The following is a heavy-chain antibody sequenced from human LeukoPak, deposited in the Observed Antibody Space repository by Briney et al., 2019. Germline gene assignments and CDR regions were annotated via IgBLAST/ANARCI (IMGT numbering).Heavy chain of an antibody. Sequence: PGGSLRLSCAASGFTFSSYGMSWVRQAPGKGLEWVSAVSSSGGTTYYADSVKGRFTISRDNSKNTLYLQMNSLRAEDTAVYYCAKNREQQLVREGFDYWGQGTLVTVSS. V-gene: IGHV3-23*01. D-gene: IGHD6-13*01. J-gene: IGHJ4*02. CDR2: VSSSGGTT. CDR1: GFTFSSYG. CDR3: AKNREQQLVREGFDY.